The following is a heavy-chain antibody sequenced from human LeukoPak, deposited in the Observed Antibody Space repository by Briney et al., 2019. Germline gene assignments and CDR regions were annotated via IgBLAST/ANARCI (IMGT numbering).Heavy chain of an antibody. V-gene: IGHV3-21*01. CDR3: ARDTSDWLLFTPFDY. J-gene: IGHJ4*02. CDR1: GFTFSSYS. CDR2: ITSSSNYI. D-gene: IGHD3-9*01. Sequence: GGSLRLSCAASGFTFSSYSMNWVRQAPGKGLEWVSSITSSSNYIYYADSLKGRFTISRDNAKNFLYLQMNSLRAEDTAVYYCARDTSDWLLFTPFDYWGQGTLVTVSS.